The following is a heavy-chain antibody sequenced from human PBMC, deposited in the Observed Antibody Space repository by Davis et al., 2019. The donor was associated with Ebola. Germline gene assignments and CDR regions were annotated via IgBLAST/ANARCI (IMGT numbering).Heavy chain of an antibody. J-gene: IGHJ4*02. CDR2: ISASGGAT. CDR1: GFLFSSYA. D-gene: IGHD3-10*01. Sequence: GESLKISCAASGFLFSSYAMSWVRQAPGRRLEWVSSISASGGATFYADSVKGRIVMSRDNSNDTLYLRMNNLRAEDTAIYYCAKDLTSYYGSGDFFDYWGQGILVTVSS. CDR3: AKDLTSYYGSGDFFDY. V-gene: IGHV3-23*01.